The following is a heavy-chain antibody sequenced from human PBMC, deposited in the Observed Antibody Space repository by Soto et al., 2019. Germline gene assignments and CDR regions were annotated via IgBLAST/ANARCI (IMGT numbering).Heavy chain of an antibody. CDR1: GGSISSYY. Sequence: PSETLSLTCTVSGGSISSYYWSWIRQPPGKGLEWIGYIYTSGRTNYNPSLKGRVTISMDTSKNQFSLKLSSVTAADTAVYYCAISDNAAATGTVLDSWGQGTLVTVSS. CDR3: AISDNAAATGTVLDS. J-gene: IGHJ4*02. V-gene: IGHV4-4*08. CDR2: IYTSGRT. D-gene: IGHD6-13*01.